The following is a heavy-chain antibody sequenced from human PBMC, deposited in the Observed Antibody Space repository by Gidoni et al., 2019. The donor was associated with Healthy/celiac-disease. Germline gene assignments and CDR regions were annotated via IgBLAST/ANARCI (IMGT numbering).Heavy chain of an antibody. V-gene: IGHV4-61*02. J-gene: IGHJ4*02. Sequence: TSGSTNYNPSLKSRVTISVDTSKNQCSLKLSSVPAADTAVYYCARDLPYYYDSSGYQGGIDYWGQGTLVTVSS. CDR2: TSGST. D-gene: IGHD3-22*01. CDR3: ARDLPYYYDSSGYQGGIDY.